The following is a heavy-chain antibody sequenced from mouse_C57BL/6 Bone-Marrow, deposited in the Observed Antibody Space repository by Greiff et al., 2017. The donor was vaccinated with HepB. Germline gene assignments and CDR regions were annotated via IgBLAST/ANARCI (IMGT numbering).Heavy chain of an antibody. CDR3: ARWHYYGTSTRDYAMDY. J-gene: IGHJ4*01. D-gene: IGHD1-1*01. CDR1: GYTFTSYG. Sequence: VQLQESGAELARPGASVKLSCKASGYTFTSYGISWVKQRTGQGLEWIGEIYPRSGNTYYNEKFKGKATLTADKSSSTAYMELRSLTSEDSAVYFCARWHYYGTSTRDYAMDYWGQGTSVTVSS. V-gene: IGHV1-81*01. CDR2: IYPRSGNT.